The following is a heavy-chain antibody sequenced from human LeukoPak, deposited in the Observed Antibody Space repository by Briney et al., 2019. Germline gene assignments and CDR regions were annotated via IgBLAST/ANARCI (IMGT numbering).Heavy chain of an antibody. Sequence: GGSLRLSCAASGFTFSDYYMSWIRQAPGKGLEWVSYISSSGSTIYYADSVKGRFTISRDNSKNTLYLQMNSLRAEDTAVYYCAKSLYSYGKGDFDYWGQGTLVTVSS. J-gene: IGHJ4*02. D-gene: IGHD5-18*01. CDR3: AKSLYSYGKGDFDY. CDR1: GFTFSDYY. V-gene: IGHV3-11*04. CDR2: ISSSGSTI.